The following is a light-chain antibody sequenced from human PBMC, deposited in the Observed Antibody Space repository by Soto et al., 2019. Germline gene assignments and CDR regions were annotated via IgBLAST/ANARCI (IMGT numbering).Light chain of an antibody. Sequence: QSALTQPASVSGSPGQSITISCTGTSSDVGGYNYVSWYQQHPGKAPKVMIYEVTKRPSGVPDRFSGSKSGATASLTVSGLQPEDEADYYCSSYAGNIGVRFGGGTKLTVL. V-gene: IGLV2-8*01. CDR3: SSYAGNIGVR. CDR2: EVT. CDR1: SSDVGGYNY. J-gene: IGLJ2*01.